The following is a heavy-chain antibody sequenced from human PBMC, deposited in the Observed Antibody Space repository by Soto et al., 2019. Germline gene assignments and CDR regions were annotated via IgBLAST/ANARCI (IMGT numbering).Heavy chain of an antibody. CDR3: SGIPPPHGLFPVLCH. CDR1: GDSISSGSYF. CDR2: MSYSRIT. Sequence: LQLQESGPGLVKASETLSLTCTVSGDSISSGSYFWGWIRQPPGRGLEYIGSMSYSRITYSNPSPPGPSPPSPEAAKDPGSPRLRSVAPRDTADYFCSGIPPPHGLFPVLCHRGQGALVTVPP. V-gene: IGHV4-39*03. J-gene: IGHJ4*02.